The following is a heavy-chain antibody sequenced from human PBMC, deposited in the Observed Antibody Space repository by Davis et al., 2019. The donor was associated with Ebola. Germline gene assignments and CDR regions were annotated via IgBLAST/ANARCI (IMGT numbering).Heavy chain of an antibody. CDR1: RLTLSSCW. CDR2: IKQDGSQK. V-gene: IGHV3-7*01. J-gene: IGHJ6*02. CDR3: ARDEAYAMDV. Sequence: GESLKISCSASRLTLSSCWMSWVRQAPGTGLEWVANIKQDGSQKNYVDSVKGRFTISRDDAKNSLFLQMNSLRAEDTAMYYCARDEAYAMDVWGQGTTVTVSS.